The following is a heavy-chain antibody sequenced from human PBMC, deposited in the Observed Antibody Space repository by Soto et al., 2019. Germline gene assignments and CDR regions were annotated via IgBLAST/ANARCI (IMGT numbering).Heavy chain of an antibody. D-gene: IGHD5-18*01. J-gene: IGHJ4*01. CDR3: AKDISPRGYSYGASDY. CDR1: GVTFDDYA. V-gene: IGHV3-9*01. Sequence: PGGALRLSCAASGVTFDDYAMHWVRQAPGKGLEWVSGISWNSGSIGYADSVKGRFTISRDNAKNSLYLQMNSLRAEDTALYYCAKDISPRGYSYGASDYWGHGTLVTVS. CDR2: ISWNSGSI.